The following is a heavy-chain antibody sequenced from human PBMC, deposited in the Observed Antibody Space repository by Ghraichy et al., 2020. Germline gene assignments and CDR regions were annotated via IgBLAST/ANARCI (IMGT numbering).Heavy chain of an antibody. Sequence: GGSLRLSCAASGFTFSDYYMSWIRQAPGKGLEWVSYISSSGSTIYYADSVKGRFTISRDNAKNSLYLQMNSLRAEDTAVYYCAREYGDYAISYYMDVWGKGTTVTVSS. CDR1: GFTFSDYY. J-gene: IGHJ6*03. D-gene: IGHD4-17*01. CDR3: AREYGDYAISYYMDV. CDR2: ISSSGSTI. V-gene: IGHV3-11*01.